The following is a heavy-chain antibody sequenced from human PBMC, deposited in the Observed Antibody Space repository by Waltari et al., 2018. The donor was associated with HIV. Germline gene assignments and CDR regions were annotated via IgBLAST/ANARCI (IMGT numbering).Heavy chain of an antibody. CDR3: ARGWDTLTDYYTVDY. CDR1: GYTFSNYG. CDR2: ITAYNGNT. D-gene: IGHD3-9*01. J-gene: IGHJ4*02. V-gene: IGHV1-18*01. Sequence: QVQLVQSGAEVKKPGASVKVSCKASGYTFSNYGISWVRQAPGQGLEWMGWITAYNGNTNNAQKLQDRVTMTTDPSTSTAYMELRRLRSDDTAVYYCARGWDTLTDYYTVDYWGQGTLVTVSS.